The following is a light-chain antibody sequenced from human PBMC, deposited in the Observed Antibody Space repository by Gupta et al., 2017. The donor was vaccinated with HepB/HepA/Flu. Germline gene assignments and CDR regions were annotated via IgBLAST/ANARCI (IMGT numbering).Light chain of an antibody. CDR2: WAS. CDR3: QQYYEIPIT. CDR1: QNLLYANNKDY. V-gene: IGKV4-1*01. Sequence: DIVMTQSPDSLAVSLGERATINCKSSQNLLYANNKDYLAWYQKKPGPPPKLLISWASTRESGVPDRFSGSGSRTDFTLTISGLQADDVAVYYCQQYYEIPITFGQGTRLEIK. J-gene: IGKJ5*01.